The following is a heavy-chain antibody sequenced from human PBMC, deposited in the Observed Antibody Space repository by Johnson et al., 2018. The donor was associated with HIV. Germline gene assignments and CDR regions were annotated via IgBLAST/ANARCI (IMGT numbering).Heavy chain of an antibody. D-gene: IGHD6-13*01. CDR1: GFSVSNNY. V-gene: IGHV3-66*01. J-gene: IGHJ3*01. CDR2: IYSGGST. CDR3: ARDGESQQLPLGDAFDV. Sequence: VQLVESGGGVVQPGRSLRLSCAASGFSVSNNYMNWVRQAPGKGLEWVSVIYSGGSTYYADSVRGRFTISRDNSRNTLYLQMNSLRAEHTAMYYCARDGESQQLPLGDAFDVWGQGTMVTVSS.